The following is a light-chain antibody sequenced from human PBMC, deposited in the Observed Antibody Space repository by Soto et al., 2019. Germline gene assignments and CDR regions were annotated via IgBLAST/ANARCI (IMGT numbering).Light chain of an antibody. CDR2: DAS. Sequence: EIVLTQSAATLSLSPGEIATLSCRASQSVNTYLAWYQQKPGQAPRILIYDASNRATGIPARFSGSGSGTDFTLTISSLEPEDLAVYYCQQRSNWRLTFGGGTTVEI. CDR3: QQRSNWRLT. J-gene: IGKJ4*01. CDR1: QSVNTY. V-gene: IGKV3-11*01.